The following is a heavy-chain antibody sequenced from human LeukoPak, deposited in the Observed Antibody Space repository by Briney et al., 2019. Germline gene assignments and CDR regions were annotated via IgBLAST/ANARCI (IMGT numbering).Heavy chain of an antibody. J-gene: IGHJ4*02. Sequence: GGSLRLSCAASGFTFSGSAMHWVRQASGEGLEWVGRIRRKANSYATAYAASVKGRFTISRDDSKNTAYLQMNSLKTEDTAVYYCTRLTADSSIGDWGQGTLVTVSS. CDR1: GFTFSGSA. CDR2: IRRKANSYAT. CDR3: TRLTADSSIGD. V-gene: IGHV3-73*01. D-gene: IGHD6-13*01.